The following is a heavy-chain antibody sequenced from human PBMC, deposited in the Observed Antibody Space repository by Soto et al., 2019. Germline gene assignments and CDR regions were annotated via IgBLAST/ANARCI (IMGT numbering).Heavy chain of an antibody. CDR1: EGSSVSSSYH. Sequence: SLTCSVAEGSSVSSSYHCGSITKPPGKGLEWIGSIYYSGSTYYNPSLKSRVTISVDTSKNQFSLKLSSVTAADTAVYYCARSYDSSGYYTVYFDYWGQETLVTVSS. D-gene: IGHD3-22*01. CDR3: ARSYDSSGYYTVYFDY. CDR2: IYYSGST. V-gene: IGHV4-39*01. J-gene: IGHJ4*02.